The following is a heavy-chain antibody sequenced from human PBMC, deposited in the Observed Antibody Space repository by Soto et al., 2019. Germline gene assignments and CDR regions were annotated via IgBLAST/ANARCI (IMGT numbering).Heavy chain of an antibody. CDR2: IYYSGST. V-gene: IGHV4-30-4*01. CDR3: ARVRGRDGDYFDY. D-gene: IGHD2-8*01. Sequence: QVQLQESGPGLVKPSQTLSLTCTVSGGSISSGDYYWSWIRQPPGQGLEWIGYIYYSGSTYYNPSFKSRVTISVDTSKNQFSLKLSSVTAADTAVYYCARVRGRDGDYFDYWGQGTLVTVSS. CDR1: GGSISSGDYY. J-gene: IGHJ4*02.